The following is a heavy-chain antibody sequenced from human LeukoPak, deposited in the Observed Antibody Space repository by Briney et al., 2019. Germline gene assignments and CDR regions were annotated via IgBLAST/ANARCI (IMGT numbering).Heavy chain of an antibody. CDR2: ISSSSSTI. J-gene: IGHJ4*02. V-gene: IGHV3-48*02. CDR3: ARNTPGRVYFDY. CDR1: GFTFSSYG. Sequence: GGSLRLSCAASGFTFSSYGMNWVRQAPGRGLEWVSYISSSSSTIYYEDSVKGRFTISRDNAKNSLYLQMNSLRDEDTAVYYCARNTPGRVYFDYWGQGTLVTVSS. D-gene: IGHD1-26*01.